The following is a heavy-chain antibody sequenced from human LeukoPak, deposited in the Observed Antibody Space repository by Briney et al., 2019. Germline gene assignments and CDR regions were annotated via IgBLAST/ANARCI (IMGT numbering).Heavy chain of an antibody. CDR3: VREDLGIEY. J-gene: IGHJ4*02. Sequence: GGSLRLSCAASKFSFSSYWMHWVRQAPGKGLVWVSRINPDGGTTNYADSVRGRFTISRDRSKNTLYLQMSSLRAEDTAVYYCVREDLGIEYWGQGTLVTVSP. CDR1: KFSFSSYW. CDR2: INPDGGTT. D-gene: IGHD3/OR15-3a*01. V-gene: IGHV3-74*01.